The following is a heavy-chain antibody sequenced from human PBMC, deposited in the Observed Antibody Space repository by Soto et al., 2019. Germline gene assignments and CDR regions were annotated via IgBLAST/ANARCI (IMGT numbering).Heavy chain of an antibody. D-gene: IGHD2-15*01. CDR3: AAEGQLVAAWGAFDI. J-gene: IGHJ3*02. CDR2: IVVGSGNT. CDR1: GFTFTSSA. V-gene: IGHV1-58*01. Sequence: AASVKVSCKASGFTFTSSAVQWVRQARGQRLEWIGWIVVGSGNTNYAQKFQERVTITRDMSTSTAYMELSSLRSEDTAVYYCAAEGQLVAAWGAFDIWGQGTMVTVSS.